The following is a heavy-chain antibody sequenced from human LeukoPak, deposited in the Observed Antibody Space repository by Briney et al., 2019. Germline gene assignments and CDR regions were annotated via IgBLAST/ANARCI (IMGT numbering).Heavy chain of an antibody. V-gene: IGHV4-59*01. J-gene: IGHJ6*03. Sequence: SQTLSLTCTVSGGSMSGYYWSWIRQPPGKGLEWIGYIYQNGRTNYNPSLKSRVTISIDTSKNHFSLNLNSVTGADPAVYYCARDRPTYYYDSCGYYQAERNYYYYMDVWGKGTTVTVSS. D-gene: IGHD3-22*01. CDR1: GGSMSGYY. CDR2: IYQNGRT. CDR3: ARDRPTYYYDSCGYYQAERNYYYYMDV.